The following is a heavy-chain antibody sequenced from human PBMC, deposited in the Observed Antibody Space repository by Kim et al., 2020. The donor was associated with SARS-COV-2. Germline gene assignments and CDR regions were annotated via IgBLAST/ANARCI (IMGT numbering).Heavy chain of an antibody. V-gene: IGHV4-39*01. CDR2: IDYSGST. CDR1: GDSISRTRYY. Sequence: SETLSLTCSVSGDSISRTRYYWGWIRQPPRKGLEWIGSIDYSGSTYSNPSLRSRVTISVDTSKNQFSLKLRSVTDADTAVYYCVRLGVPAAIGDWFDPWGQGTLVTVSS. CDR3: VRLGVPAAIGDWFDP. J-gene: IGHJ5*02. D-gene: IGHD2-2*02.